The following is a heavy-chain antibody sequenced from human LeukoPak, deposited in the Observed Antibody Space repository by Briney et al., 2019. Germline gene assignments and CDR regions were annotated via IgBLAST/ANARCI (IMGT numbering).Heavy chain of an antibody. D-gene: IGHD3-22*01. Sequence: SQTLSLTCAVSGGSISSGGYSWSWIRQPPGKGLEWIGYIYHSGSTYYNPSLKSRVTISVDRSKNQFSLKLSSVTAADTAVYYCAREGNYYDSSGYHFDYWGQGTLVTVSS. CDR2: IYHSGST. J-gene: IGHJ4*02. V-gene: IGHV4-30-2*01. CDR3: AREGNYYDSSGYHFDY. CDR1: GGSISSGGYS.